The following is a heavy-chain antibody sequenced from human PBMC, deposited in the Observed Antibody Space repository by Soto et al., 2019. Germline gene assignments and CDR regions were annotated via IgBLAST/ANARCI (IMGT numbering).Heavy chain of an antibody. J-gene: IGHJ6*02. CDR2: ISASGDRT. V-gene: IGHV3-23*01. CDR3: AQITGTPHLGSYGMDV. D-gene: IGHD1-26*01. Sequence: GGSLRLSCLASGFTFSSYAMDWVRQAPGKGLESISSISASGDRTEYAASVKGRFTISKDDSENSVYLQMSSLKTEDTAVYYCAQITGTPHLGSYGMDVWGQGTTVTVSS. CDR1: GFTFSSYA.